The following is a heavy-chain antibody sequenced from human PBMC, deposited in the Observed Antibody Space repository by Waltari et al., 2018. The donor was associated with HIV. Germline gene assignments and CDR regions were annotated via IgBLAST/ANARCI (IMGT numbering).Heavy chain of an antibody. J-gene: IGHJ4*02. CDR2: FDPEDGER. V-gene: IGHV1-24*01. D-gene: IGHD5-18*01. CDR1: GYNITELS. CDR3: ATGADTAY. Sequence: QVQLVQSGAEVRKPGASVKVSCKVSGYNITELSMHWVGQAPGEGLEWMGGFDPEDGERTYAQKCQGRVTMIEDTSTDTAYMELSSLRSDDTAVYYCATGADTAYWGQGTLVTVSS.